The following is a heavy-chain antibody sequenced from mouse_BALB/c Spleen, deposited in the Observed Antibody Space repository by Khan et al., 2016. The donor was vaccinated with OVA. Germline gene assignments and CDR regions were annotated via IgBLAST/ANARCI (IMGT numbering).Heavy chain of an antibody. J-gene: IGHJ2*01. Sequence: VQLKESGPGLVKPSQSLSLTCTVTGYSITSNYAWNWIRQFPGNKLEWMGYISYSDSTSYNPSLKSRISITRDTSQNQFFLQLNSVTTEDTATYYCARGNYYGYDFDYGGQGTTLTGSS. D-gene: IGHD1-2*01. V-gene: IGHV3-2*02. CDR2: ISYSDST. CDR3: ARGNYYGYDFDY. CDR1: GYSITSNYA.